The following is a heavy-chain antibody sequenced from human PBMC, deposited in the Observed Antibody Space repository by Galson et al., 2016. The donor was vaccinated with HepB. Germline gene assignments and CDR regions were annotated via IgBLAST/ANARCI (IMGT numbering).Heavy chain of an antibody. CDR2: IYSGGDT. CDR3: AGDPPPVATGTWA. V-gene: IGHV3-66*01. D-gene: IGHD3-9*01. CDR1: GLTVYNNY. Sequence: SLRLSCAASGLTVYNNYMSWVRQAPGKGLECISLIYSGGDTVYAASVKGRFTISRDHPKNTVYLQMNSLRVEDTAVYYCAGDPPPVATGTWAWGQGTQVTVSS. J-gene: IGHJ5*02.